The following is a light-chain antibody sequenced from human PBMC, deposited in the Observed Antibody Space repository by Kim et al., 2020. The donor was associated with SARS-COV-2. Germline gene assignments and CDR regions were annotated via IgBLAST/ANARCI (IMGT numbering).Light chain of an antibody. V-gene: IGKV3-20*01. CDR2: GAS. CDR3: QQYCSSPLT. CDR1: QSVSSIY. J-gene: IGKJ1*01. Sequence: EIVLTQSPGTLSLSPGERATLSCRASQSVSSIYLAWYQQKPGQAPRLLIYGASSRATGIPDRFSGSGSGTDFTLTISRLEPEDFAVYYCQQYCSSPLTFGQGTKVDIK.